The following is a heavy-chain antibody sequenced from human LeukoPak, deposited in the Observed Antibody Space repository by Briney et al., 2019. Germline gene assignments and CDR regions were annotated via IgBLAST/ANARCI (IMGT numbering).Heavy chain of an antibody. CDR2: MNSDGSGT. V-gene: IGHV3-74*01. Sequence: GGSLRLSCAASGLTLSNYWMHWVRQAPGKGLVWVSRMNSDGSGTSYADSVKGRFTISRDNAKNTLYLQMNSLRAEDTGVYYCAIWAYSSGPGHPRDVSDIWGQGTTVIVSS. J-gene: IGHJ3*02. D-gene: IGHD6-19*01. CDR3: AIWAYSSGPGHPRDVSDI. CDR1: GLTLSNYW.